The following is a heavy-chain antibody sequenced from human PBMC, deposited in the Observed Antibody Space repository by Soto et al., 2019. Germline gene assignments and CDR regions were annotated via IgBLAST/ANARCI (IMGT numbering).Heavy chain of an antibody. CDR2: INSDGSST. V-gene: IGHV3-74*01. J-gene: IGHJ1*01. CDR3: ASDVYGAGGRGGY. CDR1: GFTFSSYW. Sequence: EVQLVESGGGLVQPGGSLRLSCAASGFTFSSYWMHWVRQAPGKGLVWVSRINSDGSSTRYAASVKGRFTISRDNAKNSLYLQMNSLRAEDTAVYYGASDVYGAGGRGGYWGEGTLVAFSS. D-gene: IGHD3-10*01.